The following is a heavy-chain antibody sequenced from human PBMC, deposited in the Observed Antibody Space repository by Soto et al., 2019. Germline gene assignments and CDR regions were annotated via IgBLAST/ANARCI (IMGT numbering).Heavy chain of an antibody. CDR1: GDSVTSNVW. CDR2: AYHNGLT. J-gene: IGHJ4*02. Sequence: SETLSLTCAVSGDSVTSNVWWSWVRQPPGKGLEWIGEAYHNGLTDYNPSLKSRVSMSVDTSKNEFSLKLTSLTAADTAIYYCARDAAVPGESDRFDYWGQGTLVTVSS. D-gene: IGHD6-19*01. V-gene: IGHV4-4*02. CDR3: ARDAAVPGESDRFDY.